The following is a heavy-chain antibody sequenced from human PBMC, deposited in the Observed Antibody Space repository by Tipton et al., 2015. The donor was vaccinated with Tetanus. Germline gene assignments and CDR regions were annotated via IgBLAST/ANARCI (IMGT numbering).Heavy chain of an antibody. J-gene: IGHJ6*02. V-gene: IGHV1-8*01. CDR1: GYTYTAYG. CDR2: MNPSTGKT. CDR3: ASGSAIRHGLDV. Sequence: QSGAEVKKPGASVKVSCKASGYTYTAYGINWVRQATGQGLEWMGWMNPSTGKTAYAQNFQGRVTMTTNTSITTAYMELSRLKSEDTAVYFCASGSAIRHGLDVWGHGTTVTVSS. D-gene: IGHD2-21*01.